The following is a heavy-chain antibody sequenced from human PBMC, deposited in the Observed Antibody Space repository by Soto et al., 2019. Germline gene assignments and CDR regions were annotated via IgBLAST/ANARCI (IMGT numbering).Heavy chain of an antibody. V-gene: IGHV3-30*18. CDR3: ANGRYTSSPEYDY. J-gene: IGHJ4*02. D-gene: IGHD2-2*01. CDR1: GLTFSSYG. CDR2: ISYDGSNR. Sequence: QVQLVESGGGVVQPGRSLRLSCAASGLTFSSYGMNWVRQAPDKGLEWVAGISYDGSNRYHADSVKGRFTVSRDNSKNTLYLQLDSLRTEDTAIYYCANGRYTSSPEYDYCGQGTLVTVSS.